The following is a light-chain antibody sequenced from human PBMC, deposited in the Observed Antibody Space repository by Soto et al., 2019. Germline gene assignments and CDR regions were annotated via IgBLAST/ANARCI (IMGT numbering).Light chain of an antibody. CDR2: DVS. CDR3: SSYTSSSLYV. CDR1: SSDVGGYNY. Sequence: QSALTQPASVSGSPVQSITISCTGTSSDVGGYNYVSWYQQHPGKAPKLMIYDVSTRPSVVSNRFSGSKSGNTASLNISGLQDEDEADYYCSSYTSSSLYVFGTGTKLTVL. V-gene: IGLV2-14*01. J-gene: IGLJ1*01.